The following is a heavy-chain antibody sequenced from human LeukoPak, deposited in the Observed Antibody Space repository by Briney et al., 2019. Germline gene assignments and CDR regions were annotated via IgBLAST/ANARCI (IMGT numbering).Heavy chain of an antibody. CDR2: IYPSGST. CDR1: GDSISSDDYS. J-gene: IGHJ4*02. CDR3: ARSSSGYRGDH. Sequence: SETLSLTCTVSGDSISSDDYSWGWIRRPPGKGLEWIGSIYPSGSTSYNPSLKTRLIISVDTSKSQFSLRLSSVTAADTAVYYCARSSSGYRGDHWGQGTLVTVSS. V-gene: IGHV4-39*01. D-gene: IGHD3-22*01.